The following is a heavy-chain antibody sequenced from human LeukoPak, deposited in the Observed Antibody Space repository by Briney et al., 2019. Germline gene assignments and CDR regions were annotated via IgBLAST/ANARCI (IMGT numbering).Heavy chain of an antibody. V-gene: IGHV1-18*01. CDR1: GYTFTSYG. CDR3: ARQGGYYYYYMDV. Sequence: ASVKVSCKASGYTFTSYGISWVRQAPGQGLEWMGWISADNGNTKYTQKLQGRVTITADKSTSTAYMELSSLRSEDTAVYYCARQGGYYYYYMDVWGKGTTVTVSS. CDR2: ISADNGNT. J-gene: IGHJ6*03.